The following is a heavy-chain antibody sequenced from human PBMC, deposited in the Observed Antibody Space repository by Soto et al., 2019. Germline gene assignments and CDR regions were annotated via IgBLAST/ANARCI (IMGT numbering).Heavy chain of an antibody. Sequence: QVQLVQSGAEVKKPGASVKVSCKASGYAFTTYFMHWVRQAPGQGLEWLGIINPTGGRTTYAQNVQGRVTMTRDTSTSTVYMELSSLRSEDTAVYYCARDGCITATCAGGGNCFDPWGQGPPVTVSS. J-gene: IGHJ5*02. CDR1: GYAFTTYF. CDR2: INPTGGRT. D-gene: IGHD3-10*01. V-gene: IGHV1-46*01. CDR3: ARDGCITATCAGGGNCFDP.